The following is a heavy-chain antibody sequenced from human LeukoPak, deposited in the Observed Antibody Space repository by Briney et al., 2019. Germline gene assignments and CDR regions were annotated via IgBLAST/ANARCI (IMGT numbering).Heavy chain of an antibody. J-gene: IGHJ4*02. CDR1: GYTFTSYG. CDR3: ARYYYSGSYYSRDYYFDY. V-gene: IGHV1-18*01. Sequence: ASVKVSCKASGYTFTSYGFSWVRQAPGQGLEWMGWISVYNGNTNYAQKLQGRVTMTTDTSTSTAYMELRSLRSDDTAVYYCARYYYSGSYYSRDYYFDYWGQGTLVTVSS. D-gene: IGHD1-26*01. CDR2: ISVYNGNT.